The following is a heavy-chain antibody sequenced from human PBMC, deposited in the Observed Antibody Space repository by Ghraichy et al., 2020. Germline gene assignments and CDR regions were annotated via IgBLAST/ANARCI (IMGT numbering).Heavy chain of an antibody. V-gene: IGHV4-39*01. Sequence: ESLNISCTVSGGSISRSSYYWGWIRQPPGKGLEWIGSIYYSGSTYYNPSLKSRVTISVDTSKNQFSLKLSSVTAADTAVYYCARLPYAARSYMFDYWGQGTLVTVSS. CDR3: ARLPYAARSYMFDY. J-gene: IGHJ4*02. CDR1: GGSISRSSYY. CDR2: IYYSGST. D-gene: IGHD1-26*01.